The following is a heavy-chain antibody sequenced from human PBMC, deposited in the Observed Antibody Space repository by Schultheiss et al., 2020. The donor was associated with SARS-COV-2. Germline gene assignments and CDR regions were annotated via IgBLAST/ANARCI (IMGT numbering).Heavy chain of an antibody. CDR1: GGSVSSGSYY. CDR2: IYHSGST. V-gene: IGHV4-61*01. D-gene: IGHD3-10*01. J-gene: IGHJ4*02. Sequence: SETLSLTCTVSGGSVSSGSYYWSWIRQPPGKGLEWIGYIYHSGSTNYNPSLKSRVTISVDKSKNQFSLKLSSVTAADTAVYYCARGSIGSSGEDFDYWGQGTLVTVSS. CDR3: ARGSIGSSGEDFDY.